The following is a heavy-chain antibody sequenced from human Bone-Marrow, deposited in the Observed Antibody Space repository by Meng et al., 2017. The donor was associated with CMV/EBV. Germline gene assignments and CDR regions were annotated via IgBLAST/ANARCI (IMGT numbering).Heavy chain of an antibody. V-gene: IGHV3-53*01. D-gene: IGHD1-26*01. CDR1: GFTVSSNY. Sequence: GESLKISCAASGFTVSSNYMSWVRQAPGKGLEWVSVIYSGGSTYYADSVKGRFTISRDNSKNTLYLQMNSLRAEDTAVYYCAREKWELLMEWGFDYWGQGILVIVSS. CDR2: IYSGGST. CDR3: AREKWELLMEWGFDY. J-gene: IGHJ4*02.